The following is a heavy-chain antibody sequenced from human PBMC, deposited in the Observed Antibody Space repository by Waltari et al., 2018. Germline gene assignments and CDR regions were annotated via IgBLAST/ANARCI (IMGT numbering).Heavy chain of an antibody. V-gene: IGHV4-34*01. CDR2: INHSGST. Sequence: QVQLQQWGAGLLKPSETLSLTCAVYGGSFSGYYWSWIRKPPGKGLEWIGEINHSGSTNYNPSLKSRVTISVDTSKNQFSLKLSSVTAADTAVYYCARPSGRYSYVYFDYWGQGTLVTVSS. CDR1: GGSFSGYY. J-gene: IGHJ4*02. CDR3: ARPSGRYSYVYFDY. D-gene: IGHD5-18*01.